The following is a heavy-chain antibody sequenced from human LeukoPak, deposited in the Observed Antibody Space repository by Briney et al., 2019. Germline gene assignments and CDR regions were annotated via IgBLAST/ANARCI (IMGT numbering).Heavy chain of an antibody. J-gene: IGHJ3*02. CDR2: IYPGDSVT. CDR3: ARRDGYGAYDI. D-gene: IGHD5-24*01. CDR1: GYNSTSYW. V-gene: IGHV5-51*01. Sequence: GESLKISCKGSGYNSTSYWIGWVRQMPGKGLAWMGIIYPGDSVTRYSPSFQGQVTISTDKSSSTAYLQWSSLKASDTAMYYCARRDGYGAYDIWGQGTMVTVSS.